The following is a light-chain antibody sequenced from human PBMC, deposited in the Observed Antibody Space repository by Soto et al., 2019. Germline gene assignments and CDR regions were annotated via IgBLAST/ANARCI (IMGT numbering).Light chain of an antibody. CDR2: GAS. CDR3: QQYNNWPQT. V-gene: IGKV3-15*01. Sequence: EIVMTQSPATLSVSPWERATLSCRASQSVSSNLAWYQQKPGQAPRLLIYGASNRATGIPARFSGSGSGTEFTLTISSLQSEDFAVYYCQQYNNWPQTFGQGTKVEIK. CDR1: QSVSSN. J-gene: IGKJ1*01.